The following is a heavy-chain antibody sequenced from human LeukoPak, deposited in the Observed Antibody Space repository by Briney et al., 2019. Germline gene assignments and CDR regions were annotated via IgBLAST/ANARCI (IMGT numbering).Heavy chain of an antibody. CDR3: ARSLGYSSGG. CDR1: GFPFRSHW. CDR2: ISTDGTTT. Sequence: GGSLRLSCAASGFPFRSHWMHWVRQVPGKGLVWVSHISTDGTTTNYADSVEGRFTISRDNAKDTLYLQLNSLRAEDTAIYYCARSLGYSSGGWGQGILATVSS. V-gene: IGHV3-74*01. J-gene: IGHJ4*02. D-gene: IGHD2-15*01.